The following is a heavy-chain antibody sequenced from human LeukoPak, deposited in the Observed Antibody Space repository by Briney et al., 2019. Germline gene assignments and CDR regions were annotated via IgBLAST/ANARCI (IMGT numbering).Heavy chain of an antibody. V-gene: IGHV3-53*01. J-gene: IGHJ4*02. D-gene: IGHD4-11*01. CDR1: GFTVSNNY. Sequence: GSLRLSCAASGFTVSNNYMTWVRQAPGKGLEWISVIYTGGNTYYADSVKGRFTISRDNSKNTLYLQMNSLRAEDTAVYYCARTYDNSNYFDYWGQGTLVTVSS. CDR3: ARTYDNSNYFDY. CDR2: IYTGGNT.